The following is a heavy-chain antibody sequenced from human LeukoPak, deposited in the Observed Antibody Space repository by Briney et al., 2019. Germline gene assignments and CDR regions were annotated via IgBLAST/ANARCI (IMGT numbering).Heavy chain of an antibody. Sequence: ASVKVSCKSSGYSFSTYAMHWVRQAPGQRPEWLGWINAGNGNTKYSQRFQGRVTITRDTSASTVYMELSGLRSEDTAVYYCARDQGSWSIYDFWGQGTLVTVSS. V-gene: IGHV1-3*01. CDR2: INAGNGNT. CDR1: GYSFSTYA. CDR3: ARDQGSWSIYDF. D-gene: IGHD6-13*01. J-gene: IGHJ4*02.